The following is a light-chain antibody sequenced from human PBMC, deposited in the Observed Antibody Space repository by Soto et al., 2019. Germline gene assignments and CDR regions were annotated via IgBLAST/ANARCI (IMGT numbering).Light chain of an antibody. Sequence: ELVLTQSPATLSLSPGERATLSCRARQSVSSYLAWYQQKPGQAPKLLIYDASNRATGIPARFSGSGSGTDFTLTISSLEPADFAVYYCQQRSNFGGGTKVEIK. V-gene: IGKV3-11*01. CDR3: QQRSN. CDR1: QSVSSY. CDR2: DAS. J-gene: IGKJ4*01.